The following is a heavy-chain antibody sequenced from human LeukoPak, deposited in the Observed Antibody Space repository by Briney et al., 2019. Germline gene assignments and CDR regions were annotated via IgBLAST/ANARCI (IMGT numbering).Heavy chain of an antibody. V-gene: IGHV1-18*01. CDR2: ISAYNGNT. D-gene: IGHD3-22*01. CDR1: GYTFTSYG. CDR3: ARVSRGHSSRTPMGY. J-gene: IGHJ4*02. Sequence: AASVKVSCKASGYTFTSYGISWVRQAPGQGLEWMGWISAYNGNTNYAQKLQGRVTMTRDMSTSTVYMELSSLRSEDTAVYYCARVSRGHSSRTPMGYWGQGTLVTVSS.